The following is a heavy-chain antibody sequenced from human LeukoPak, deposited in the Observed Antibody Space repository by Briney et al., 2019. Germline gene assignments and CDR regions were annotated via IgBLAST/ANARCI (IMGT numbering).Heavy chain of an antibody. Sequence: SVKVSCKASGGTFSSYAISWVRQAPGQGLEWMGGIIPIFGTANYAQKLQGRVTITTDEPTSTAYMELSSLRSEDTAVYYCASSSSGYYYNWFDPWGQGTLVTVSS. V-gene: IGHV1-69*05. J-gene: IGHJ5*02. CDR1: GGTFSSYA. CDR3: ASSSSGYYYNWFDP. D-gene: IGHD3-22*01. CDR2: IIPIFGTA.